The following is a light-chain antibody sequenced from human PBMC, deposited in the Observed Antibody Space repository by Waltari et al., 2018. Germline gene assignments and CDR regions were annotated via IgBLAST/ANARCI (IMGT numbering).Light chain of an antibody. V-gene: IGLV1-44*01. CDR3: SAWDDSLNGPI. CDR1: NSNIGRNA. J-gene: IGLJ2*01. CDR2: GDD. Sequence: QSVLIQPPSASGTPGQRVTLSCSGSNSNIGRNAITWYQQLPGTAPKLLMSGDDQRPSGVPDRFSGSKSGTSASLAISGLQSEDEADYYCSAWDDSLNGPIFGGGTKLTVL.